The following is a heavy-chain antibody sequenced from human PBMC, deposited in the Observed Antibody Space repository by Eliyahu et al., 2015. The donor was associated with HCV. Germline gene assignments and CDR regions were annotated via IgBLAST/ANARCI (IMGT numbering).Heavy chain of an antibody. V-gene: IGHV3-15*01. D-gene: IGHD3-16*02. Sequence: EVQLVESGGGLVKPGGSLRLSCAASGFTFSNAWMSWVRQAPGKGLEWVGRIKSKTDGGTTDYAAPVKGRFTISRDDSKNTLYLQMNSLKTEDTAVYYCTTDETLRLHLGELSSDYWGQGTLVTVSS. CDR2: IKSKTDGGTT. J-gene: IGHJ4*02. CDR1: GFTFSNAW. CDR3: TTDETLRLHLGELSSDY.